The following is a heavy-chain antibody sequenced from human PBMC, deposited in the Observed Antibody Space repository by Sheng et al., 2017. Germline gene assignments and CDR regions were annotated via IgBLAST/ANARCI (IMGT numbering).Heavy chain of an antibody. D-gene: IGHD3-22*01. V-gene: IGHV3-23*01. CDR1: DSPLVNCA. J-gene: IGHJ4*02. CDR3: ASGPLFYYDSSRGY. CDR2: ISPSGDII. Sequence: EVQMLESGGGLVQPGGSRNDSPVQPLDSPLVNCAMTWVRQAPGMGLEWVSVISPSGDIIHYANSVKGRFTISRDNSKNTFYLQMNSLRVEDTAVYFCASGPLFYYDSSRGYWGQGTQVTV.